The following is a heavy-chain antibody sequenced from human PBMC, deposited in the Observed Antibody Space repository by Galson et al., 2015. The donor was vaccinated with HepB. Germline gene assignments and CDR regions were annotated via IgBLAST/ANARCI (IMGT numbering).Heavy chain of an antibody. Sequence: SVKVSCKASGGTFSSYTISWVRQAPGQGLEWMGRIIPILGIANYAQKFQGRVTITADKSTSTAYMELSSLRSEDTAVYYCASSLSKVAYYFDYWGQGTLVTVSS. CDR3: ASSLSKVAYYFDY. D-gene: IGHD2-15*01. V-gene: IGHV1-69*02. CDR2: IIPILGIA. CDR1: GGTFSSYT. J-gene: IGHJ4*02.